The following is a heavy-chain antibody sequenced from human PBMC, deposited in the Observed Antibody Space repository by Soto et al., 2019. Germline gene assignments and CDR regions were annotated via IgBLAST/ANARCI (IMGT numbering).Heavy chain of an antibody. CDR2: INVDGSET. CDR1: GATCTTDW. V-gene: IGHV3-7*03. CDR3: ARENWYHDY. J-gene: IGHJ4*02. D-gene: IGHD6-13*01. Sequence: EVQLVESGGGFVQPGASLRLSCVASGATCTTDWMRWVRQAPGQGLEWVANINVDGSETSYVGSVRGRFTLSRGNAKTSLYLQMNSPGVEVTAVSYGARENWYHDYWGQGALVTVSS.